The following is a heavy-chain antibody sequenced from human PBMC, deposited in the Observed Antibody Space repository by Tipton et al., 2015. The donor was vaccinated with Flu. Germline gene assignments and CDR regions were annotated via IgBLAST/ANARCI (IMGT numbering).Heavy chain of an antibody. Sequence: QLVQSGAEVKKPGESLKISCQGSGYSFTKYWIGWVRQTPGKGLEWMGTIYPGDSDTRYSPSFQGQVTISADKSINTTYLQWSSLKASDSAIYYCMRQGQYSNSSDSWGQGTLVTVSS. CDR2: IYPGDSDT. J-gene: IGHJ5*01. CDR1: GYSFTKYW. CDR3: MRQGQYSNSSDS. D-gene: IGHD5-12*01. V-gene: IGHV5-51*01.